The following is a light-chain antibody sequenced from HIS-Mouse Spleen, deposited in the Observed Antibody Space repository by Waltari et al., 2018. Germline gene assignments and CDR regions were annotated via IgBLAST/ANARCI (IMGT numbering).Light chain of an antibody. V-gene: IGKV3-20*01. J-gene: IGKJ1*01. Sequence: EIVLTQSPGTLSLSPGERATLSCRASQIVSSSSLAWYQQKPGQAPRLLIYGASSRATGIPDRFSGSGSGTDFTLTISRLEPEDFAVYYCQQYGSSPPWTFGQGTKVEIK. CDR2: GAS. CDR1: QIVSSSS. CDR3: QQYGSSPPWT.